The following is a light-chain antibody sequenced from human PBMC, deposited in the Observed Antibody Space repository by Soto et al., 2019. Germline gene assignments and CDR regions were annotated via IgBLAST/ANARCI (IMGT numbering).Light chain of an antibody. CDR2: AAS. J-gene: IGKJ2*01. Sequence: DIQMTQSPSSLSASVGDRVTITCRASQSISSYLNWYQQKPGKAPKLLIYAASSLQSGVPSRFSGSGSGTDFTLTIRSLQPEDFATYYCPQSYSTPRYTFGQGTKLEI. CDR1: QSISSY. V-gene: IGKV1-39*01. CDR3: PQSYSTPRYT.